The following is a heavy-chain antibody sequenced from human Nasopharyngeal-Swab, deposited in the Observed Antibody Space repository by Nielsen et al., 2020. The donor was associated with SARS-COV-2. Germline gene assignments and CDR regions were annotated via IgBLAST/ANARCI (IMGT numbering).Heavy chain of an antibody. CDR2: IYYSGNT. Sequence: GSLRLSCTVSGGSISSYYWSWIRQPPGKGLEWIGYIYYSGNTNYNPSLKSRVTISLDTSKNQFSLKLSSVTAADTAVYYCARGSRGYSYGWGQGTLVTVSS. J-gene: IGHJ4*02. V-gene: IGHV4-59*13. CDR3: ARGSRGYSYG. CDR1: GGSISSYY. D-gene: IGHD5-18*01.